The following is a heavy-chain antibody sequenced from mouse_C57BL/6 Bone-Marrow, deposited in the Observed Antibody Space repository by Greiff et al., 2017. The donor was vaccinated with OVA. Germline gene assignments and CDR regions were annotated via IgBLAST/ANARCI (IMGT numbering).Heavy chain of an antibody. D-gene: IGHD2-4*01. Sequence: QVQLQQSGPELVKPGASVKISCKASGYSFTSYYIHWVKQRPGQGLEWIGWLYPGSGNTKYNEKFKGKATLTADTSSSTAYMQLSSLTSEDSAVYYCARSNYDYDWFAYWGQGTLVTVSA. CDR2: LYPGSGNT. CDR3: ARSNYDYDWFAY. V-gene: IGHV1-66*01. CDR1: GYSFTSYY. J-gene: IGHJ3*01.